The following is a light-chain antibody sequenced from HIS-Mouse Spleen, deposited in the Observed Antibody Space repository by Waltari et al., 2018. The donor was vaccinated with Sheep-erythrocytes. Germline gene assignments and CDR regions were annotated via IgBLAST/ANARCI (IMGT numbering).Light chain of an antibody. Sequence: SYELTQPPSVSVSPGQTASITCSGDKLGDKYACRYKQKPGQSPVLVIYQDSQRPKGIPERFSGSNSGNTATLTISGTQAMDEADYYFQAWDSSTVVFGGGTKLTVL. CDR1: KLGDKY. CDR3: QAWDSSTVV. CDR2: QDS. J-gene: IGLJ2*01. V-gene: IGLV3-1*01.